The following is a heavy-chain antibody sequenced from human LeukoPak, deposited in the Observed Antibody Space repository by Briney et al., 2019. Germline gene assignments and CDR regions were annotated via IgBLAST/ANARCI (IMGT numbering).Heavy chain of an antibody. V-gene: IGHV3-43*02. Sequence: PGRSLRLSCAASGFTFDDYAMHWVRQAPGKGLEWVSLISGDSGSTYYADSVKGRFTISRDNSKNSLYLQMNSLRTEDTALYYCATLGITMVVTPEDYWGQGTLVTVPS. D-gene: IGHD4-23*01. CDR1: GFTFDDYA. J-gene: IGHJ4*02. CDR3: ATLGITMVVTPEDY. CDR2: ISGDSGST.